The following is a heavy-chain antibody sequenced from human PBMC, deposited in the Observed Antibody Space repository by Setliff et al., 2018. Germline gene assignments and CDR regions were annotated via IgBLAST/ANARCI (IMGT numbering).Heavy chain of an antibody. J-gene: IGHJ3*02. CDR1: GGTFSSYA. V-gene: IGHV1-69*05. CDR3: ARAGGSGWYFDAFDI. Sequence: GASVKVSCKASGGTFSSYAISWVRQAPGQGLEWMGGIIPIFGTANYAQKFQGRVTMTRDTSISTAYMELSRLRSDDKAVYYCARAGGSGWYFDAFDIWGQGTMVTVSS. D-gene: IGHD6-19*01. CDR2: IIPIFGTA.